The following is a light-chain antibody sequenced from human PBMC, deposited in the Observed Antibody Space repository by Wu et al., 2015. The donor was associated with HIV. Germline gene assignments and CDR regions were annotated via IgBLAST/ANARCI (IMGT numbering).Light chain of an antibody. V-gene: IGKV3D-11*01. CDR3: QQRSNWRIT. CDR1: QGVSNY. CDR2: DAS. Sequence: EIVLTQSPATLSLSPGERATLSCRASQGVSNYLAWYQQKRGQAPRLLIYDASNRAAGIPARFSGSGSGTDFTLTISSLEPEDFAVYYCQQRSNWRITFGQGTRLEIK. J-gene: IGKJ5*01.